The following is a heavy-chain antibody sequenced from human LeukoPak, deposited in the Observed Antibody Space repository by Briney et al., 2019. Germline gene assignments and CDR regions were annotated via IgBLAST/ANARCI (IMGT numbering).Heavy chain of an antibody. D-gene: IGHD6-13*01. J-gene: IGHJ4*02. CDR1: GFTFSTYG. V-gene: IGHV3-30*18. CDR2: ISYDGSNK. CDR3: AKSGTRSSWSPRVKTYLDY. Sequence: GGSLRLSCAASGFTFSTYGMHWVRQAPGKGLEWVAVISYDGSNKYYADSVKGRFTISRDNSKNTLYLQMNSPRAEDTAVYYCAKSGTRSSWSPRVKTYLDYWGQGTLVTVSS.